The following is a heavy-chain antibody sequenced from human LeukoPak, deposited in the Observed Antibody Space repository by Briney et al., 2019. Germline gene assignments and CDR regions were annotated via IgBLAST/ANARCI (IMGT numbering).Heavy chain of an antibody. D-gene: IGHD2-2*01. Sequence: GRSLRLSCAASGFTFSSYGMHWVRQAPGKGLEWVAVISYDGSNKYYADSVKGRSTISRDNSKNTLYLQMNSLRAEDTAVYYCAKDLGVPAATNAFDIWGQGTMVTVSS. J-gene: IGHJ3*02. V-gene: IGHV3-30*18. CDR2: ISYDGSNK. CDR1: GFTFSSYG. CDR3: AKDLGVPAATNAFDI.